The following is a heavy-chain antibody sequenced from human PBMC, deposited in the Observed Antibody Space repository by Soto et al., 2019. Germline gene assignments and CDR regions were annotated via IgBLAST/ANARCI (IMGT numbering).Heavy chain of an antibody. CDR3: AKGGLYNSSWYEGY. Sequence: EVQVLESGGALVQPGGSLRLSCAASGFTFSSYAMSWVRQAPGKGLEWVSSISASGDSTHNADSVKGRFAISRDNSKNTLDLQLNSLTADDTAVYYCAKGGLYNSSWYEGYWGQGTRVTVSS. D-gene: IGHD6-13*01. J-gene: IGHJ4*02. V-gene: IGHV3-23*01. CDR2: ISASGDST. CDR1: GFTFSSYA.